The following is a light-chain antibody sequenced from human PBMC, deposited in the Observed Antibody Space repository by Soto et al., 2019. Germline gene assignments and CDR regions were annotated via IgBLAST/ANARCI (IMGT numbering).Light chain of an antibody. CDR3: QQGNDWPWT. J-gene: IGKJ1*01. CDR1: QSVSSN. CDR2: DAS. Sequence: EIVMTQSPATLSVSPGERATLSCRASQSVSSNLGWYQQKPGQAPRLLIYDASTRAAGIPARFSGSGSGTEFTLTISSLQSEDCAVYYCQQGNDWPWTFGQGTKVEIK. V-gene: IGKV3-15*01.